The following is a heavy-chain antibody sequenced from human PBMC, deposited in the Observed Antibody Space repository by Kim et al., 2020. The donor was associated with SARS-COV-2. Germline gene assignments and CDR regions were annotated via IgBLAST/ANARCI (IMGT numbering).Heavy chain of an antibody. Sequence: GGSLRLSCAASGFTFSSYEMNWVRQAPGKGREWGSYISSSGRTIYYADSVKGRFTISRDNAKNSLYLQMNSLRAEDTAVYYCARAVNSYGYRSGTGYWGQGTLVTVSS. V-gene: IGHV3-48*03. CDR3: ARAVNSYGYRSGTGY. J-gene: IGHJ4*02. CDR2: ISSSGRTI. CDR1: GFTFSSYE. D-gene: IGHD5-18*01.